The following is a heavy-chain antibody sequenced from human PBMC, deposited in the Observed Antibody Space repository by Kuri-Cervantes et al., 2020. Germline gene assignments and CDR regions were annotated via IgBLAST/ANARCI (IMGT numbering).Heavy chain of an antibody. Sequence: SETLSLTCTVSSGSISSYCWSWIRQPPGKGLEWIGCIYYSGSTNYNPSLKSRVTISVDTSKNQFSLKLSPVTAADAAVYYCARGTGDDAFDIWGQGTMVTVSS. CDR3: ARGTGDDAFDI. V-gene: IGHV4-59*01. J-gene: IGHJ3*02. CDR2: IYYSGST. D-gene: IGHD7-27*01. CDR1: SGSISSYC.